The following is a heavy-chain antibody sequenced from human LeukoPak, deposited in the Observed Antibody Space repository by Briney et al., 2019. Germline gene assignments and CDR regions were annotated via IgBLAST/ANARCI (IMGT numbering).Heavy chain of an antibody. V-gene: IGHV2-70*11. CDR2: IDWDGDN. D-gene: IGHD4-17*01. J-gene: IGHJ3*02. CDR3: ARIMTTVTHDAFDI. CDR1: GFSLTTNGMC. Sequence: SGPTLVKATQTLTLTCTFSGFSLTTNGMCVSWIRQPPGKALEWLARIDWDGDNYYSTSLRTRLTIPKDTSKNQVVLTMTNMDPVDTATYHCARIMTTVTHDAFDIWGQGTMVTVSS.